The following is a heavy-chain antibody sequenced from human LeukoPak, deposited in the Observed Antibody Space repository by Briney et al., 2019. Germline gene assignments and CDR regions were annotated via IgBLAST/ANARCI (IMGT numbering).Heavy chain of an antibody. Sequence: LGESLKISCKGSGYSFTSYWIGWVRQMPGKGLEWMGIIYPGDSDTRYSPSFQGQVTISADKSISTAYLQWSSLKASDTAMYYCASRAAVAGTDDAFDIWGQGTMVTVSS. D-gene: IGHD6-19*01. V-gene: IGHV5-51*01. CDR2: IYPGDSDT. CDR3: ASRAAVAGTDDAFDI. J-gene: IGHJ3*02. CDR1: GYSFTSYW.